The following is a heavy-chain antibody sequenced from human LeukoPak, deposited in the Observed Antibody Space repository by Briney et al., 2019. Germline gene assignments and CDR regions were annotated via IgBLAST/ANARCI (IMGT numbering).Heavy chain of an antibody. J-gene: IGHJ5*02. CDR3: ARAVGIVPAAITQGNWFDP. Sequence: SQTLSLTCTVSGGSISSGGYYWSWIRQHPGKGLEWIGYIYYSGSTYYNPSLKSRVTISVDTSKNQFSLKLSSVTAADTAVYYCARAVGIVPAAITQGNWFDPWGQGTLVTVSS. V-gene: IGHV4-31*03. D-gene: IGHD2-2*01. CDR2: IYYSGST. CDR1: GGSISSGGYY.